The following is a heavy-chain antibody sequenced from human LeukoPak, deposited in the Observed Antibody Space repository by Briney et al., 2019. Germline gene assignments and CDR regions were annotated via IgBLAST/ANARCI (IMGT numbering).Heavy chain of an antibody. CDR2: IYYNGNT. CDR3: VLYCSSTSCYYAPALDYYYMDV. CDR1: GGSISTDNCY. D-gene: IGHD2-2*01. V-gene: IGHV4-39*01. Sequence: KPSETLSLTCTVSGGSISTDNCYWGWIRQPPGKGLEWIGSIYYNGNTYYNPSLKSRVTISVDTSKNQFSLKLSSVTAADTAVYYCVLYCSSTSCYYAPALDYYYMDVWGKGTTVTVSS. J-gene: IGHJ6*03.